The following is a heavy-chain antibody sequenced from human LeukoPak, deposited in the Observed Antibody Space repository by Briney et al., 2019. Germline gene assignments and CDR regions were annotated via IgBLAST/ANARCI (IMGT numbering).Heavy chain of an antibody. CDR3: ARSQSSYHRAADS. CDR1: GFSFENSG. D-gene: IGHD2-15*01. J-gene: IGHJ4*02. Sequence: GGSLRLSCAASGFSFENSGMNWVRQAPGNGLQWISYISGSSNIIYYADSVKGRFTISRDNAKNSVDLHMHSLTVEDAALYYCARSQSSYHRAADSWGQGTLVTVSS. V-gene: IGHV3-48*01. CDR2: ISGSSNII.